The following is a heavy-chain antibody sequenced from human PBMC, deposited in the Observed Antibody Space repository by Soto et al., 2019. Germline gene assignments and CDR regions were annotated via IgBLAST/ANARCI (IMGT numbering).Heavy chain of an antibody. Sequence: PSETLSLTCAVYGGSFSGYYWSWIRQPPGKAPEWIGSIYYSGTTYYNPSLKSRVTISVDSSRNQVSLKMTSVTAADTAVYYCSGFAARPPFVYWGQGLVVTVSS. V-gene: IGHV4-59*05. CDR2: IYYSGTT. CDR1: GGSFSGYY. J-gene: IGHJ4*02. D-gene: IGHD6-6*01. CDR3: SGFAARPPFVY.